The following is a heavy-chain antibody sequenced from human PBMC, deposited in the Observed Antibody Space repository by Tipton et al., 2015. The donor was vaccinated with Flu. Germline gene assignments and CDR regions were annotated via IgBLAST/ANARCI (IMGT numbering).Heavy chain of an antibody. CDR1: GFTFSSYS. CDR2: ISSSSYI. D-gene: IGHD3-10*01. Sequence: QLVQSGGGLVKPGGSLRLSCAASGFTFSSYSMNWVRQAPGKGLEWVSSISSSSYIYYADSVKGRFTISRDNAKNSLYLQMNSLRAEDTAVYYCARDDMTEILLWFRELWSAGYYGMDVWGQGTTVTVSS. V-gene: IGHV3-21*01. J-gene: IGHJ6*02. CDR3: ARDDMTEILLWFRELWSAGYYGMDV.